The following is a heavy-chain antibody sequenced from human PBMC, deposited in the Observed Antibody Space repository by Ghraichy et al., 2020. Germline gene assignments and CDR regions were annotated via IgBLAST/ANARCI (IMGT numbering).Heavy chain of an antibody. Sequence: SQTLSLTCTVSGGSISSFYLSWIRQPAGKGLEWIGRMSTSGNTNYSPSLKSRVTMSRDTPKNQFSLDLRSVTAADTAVYYCARIRGEGLYWYFDLWGRGTLVTVSS. CDR2: MSTSGNT. CDR3: ARIRGEGLYWYFDL. D-gene: IGHD3-10*01. CDR1: GGSISSFY. J-gene: IGHJ2*01. V-gene: IGHV4-4*07.